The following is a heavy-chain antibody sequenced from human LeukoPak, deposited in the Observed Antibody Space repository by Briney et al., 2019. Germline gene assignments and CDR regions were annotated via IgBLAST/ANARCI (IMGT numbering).Heavy chain of an antibody. V-gene: IGHV3-11*01. Sequence: GGSLRLPCAASGFTFSDYYMSWIRQAPGKGLEWVSYISSSGSTIYYADSVKGRFTISRDNAKNSLYLQMNSLRAEDTAVYYCARESLNYYDTSGYVDYWGQGTRVTVSS. CDR2: ISSSGSTI. CDR1: GFTFSDYY. D-gene: IGHD3-22*01. J-gene: IGHJ4*02. CDR3: ARESLNYYDTSGYVDY.